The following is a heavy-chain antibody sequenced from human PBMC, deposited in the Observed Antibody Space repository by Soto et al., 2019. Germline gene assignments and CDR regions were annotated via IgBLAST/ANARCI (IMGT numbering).Heavy chain of an antibody. D-gene: IGHD3-9*01. CDR1: GFTFSSYG. CDR2: IWYDGSNK. V-gene: IGHV3-33*01. Sequence: GGSLRLSCAASGFTFSSYGMHWVRQAPGKGLEWVAVIWYDGSNKYYADSVKGRFTISRDNSKNTLYLQMNSLRAEDTAVYYCARFNTISRANYFDYWGQGTLVTVSS. J-gene: IGHJ4*02. CDR3: ARFNTISRANYFDY.